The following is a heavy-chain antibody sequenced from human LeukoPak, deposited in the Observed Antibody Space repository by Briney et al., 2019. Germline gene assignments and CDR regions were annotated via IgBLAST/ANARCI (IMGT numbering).Heavy chain of an antibody. D-gene: IGHD6-19*01. CDR1: GFTFSSYA. CDR2: ISGSGGST. Sequence: GGSLRLXCAASGFTFSSYAMSWVRQAPGKGLEWVSAISGSGGSTYYADSVKGRFTISRDNSKNTLYLQMNSLRAEDTAVYYCAKDGEYSSGWYPWGQGTLVTVSS. CDR3: AKDGEYSSGWYP. J-gene: IGHJ5*02. V-gene: IGHV3-23*01.